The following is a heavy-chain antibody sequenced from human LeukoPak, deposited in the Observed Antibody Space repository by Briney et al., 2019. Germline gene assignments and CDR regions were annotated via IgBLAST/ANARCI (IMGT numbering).Heavy chain of an antibody. J-gene: IGHJ6*02. CDR1: GFTFSTYW. V-gene: IGHV3-7*01. D-gene: IGHD3-16*01. CDR3: ARDGVPGGRDV. Sequence: PGWSLRLSCAASGFTFSTYWMSWVRQAPGKGLEWVANIKQDGSEKYYVDSVKGRFTTSRDNAKNSLYLQMNSLRAEDTAMYYCARDGVPGGRDVWGQGTTVTVS. CDR2: IKQDGSEK.